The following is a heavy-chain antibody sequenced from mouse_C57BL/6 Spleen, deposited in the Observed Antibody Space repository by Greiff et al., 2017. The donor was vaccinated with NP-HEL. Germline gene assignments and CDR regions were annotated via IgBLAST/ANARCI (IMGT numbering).Heavy chain of an antibody. CDR3: ARQDSGSSGGYYAMDY. CDR2: INPGSGGT. V-gene: IGHV1-54*01. Sequence: QVQLQQSGAELVKPGTSVKVSCKASGYSFTNYLIEWVKQRPGQGLEWIGVINPGSGGTKNNEKSKSKGTLTVDKPSSTAYMQLSSLTSEDSAVYYCARQDSGSSGGYYAMDYWGQGTSVPVPS. CDR1: GYSFTNYL. D-gene: IGHD1-1*01. J-gene: IGHJ4*01.